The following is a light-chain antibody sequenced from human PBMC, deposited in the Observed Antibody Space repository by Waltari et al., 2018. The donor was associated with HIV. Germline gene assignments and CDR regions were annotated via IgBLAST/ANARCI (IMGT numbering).Light chain of an antibody. J-gene: IGKJ4*01. CDR3: QQYVNSALT. CDR1: QTITSW. CDR2: KAS. Sequence: DIQMTQSPSTLSASVGDRVTITCRASQTITSWLAWYQQKPGKAPKLLIYKASTLESGVPSRFSGSGSGTEFTLTIRSLQPDDFATYYCQQYVNSALTFGGGTKVEI. V-gene: IGKV1-5*03.